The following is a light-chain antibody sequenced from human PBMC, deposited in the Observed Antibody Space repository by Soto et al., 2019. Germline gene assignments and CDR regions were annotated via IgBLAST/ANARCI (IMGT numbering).Light chain of an antibody. CDR3: SVFAGSYRAI. J-gene: IGLJ2*01. CDR1: SSDVGGYNY. V-gene: IGLV2-8*01. CDR2: EVN. Sequence: QSALTQPPSASGSPGQSVTISCTGTSSDVGGYNYVSWYQQHPGKAPKLMISEVNKRPSGVPDRFSGSKSGNTASLTVSGGKAVDEAGYYRSVFAGSYRAIFGGVTKLSV.